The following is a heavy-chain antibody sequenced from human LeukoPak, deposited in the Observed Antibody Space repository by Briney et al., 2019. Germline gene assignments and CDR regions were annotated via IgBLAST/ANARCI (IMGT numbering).Heavy chain of an antibody. J-gene: IGHJ4*02. D-gene: IGHD3-10*01. CDR1: GFTFSSYS. CDR3: ARVGEFDFDY. CDR2: ISSSSSTI. V-gene: IGHV3-48*01. Sequence: GRSLRLSCAASGFTFSSYSMNWVRQAPGKGLEWVSYISSSSSTIYYADSVKGRFTISRDNAKNSLYLQMNSLRAEDTAVYYCARVGEFDFDYWGQGTLVTVSS.